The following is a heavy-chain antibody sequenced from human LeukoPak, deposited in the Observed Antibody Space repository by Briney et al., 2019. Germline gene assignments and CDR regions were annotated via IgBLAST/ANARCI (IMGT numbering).Heavy chain of an antibody. D-gene: IGHD1-1*01. CDR3: ASNIPTPTTSPPLGY. Sequence: SETLSLTCAVSGGSISSGGYSWSWIRQPPGKGLEWIGYIYHSGSTYYNPSLKSRVTISVDRSKNQFSLKLSSVTAADTAVYFCASNIPTPTTSPPLGYWGQGTLVTVSS. J-gene: IGHJ4*02. CDR2: IYHSGST. CDR1: GGSISSGGYS. V-gene: IGHV4-30-2*01.